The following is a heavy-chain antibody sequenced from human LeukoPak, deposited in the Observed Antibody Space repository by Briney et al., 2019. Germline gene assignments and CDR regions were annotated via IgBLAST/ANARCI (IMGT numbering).Heavy chain of an antibody. CDR2: IYYSGST. CDR1: GGSISSSSHY. D-gene: IGHD3-3*01. J-gene: IGHJ4*02. V-gene: IGHV4-39*01. CDR3: ARQRTSGSASNLRVAQIDS. Sequence: SETLSLTCTVSGGSISSSSHYWAWIRQSPGTGLEWIGSIYYSGSTYYSPSLKSRATISVDTSKNQISLKVSSVTAADSALYFCARQRTSGSASNLRVAQIDSWGQGTLVTVSS.